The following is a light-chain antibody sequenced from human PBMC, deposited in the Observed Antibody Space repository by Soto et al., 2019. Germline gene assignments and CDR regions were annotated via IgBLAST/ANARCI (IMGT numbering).Light chain of an antibody. CDR1: QSIGTW. V-gene: IGKV1-5*03. CDR2: KAS. Sequence: DIQMTQSPSTLSASVGDRVTITCRASQSIGTWLAWYQQKPGKAPKLLIYKASSLEGGVPSRFSGSGSGTEFNITVSSMQPDDFATYYCKQYNTYPLTFGGGTKVDIK. CDR3: KQYNTYPLT. J-gene: IGKJ4*01.